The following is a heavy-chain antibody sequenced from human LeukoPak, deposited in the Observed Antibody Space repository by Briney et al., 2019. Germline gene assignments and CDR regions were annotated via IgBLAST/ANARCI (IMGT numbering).Heavy chain of an antibody. V-gene: IGHV4-30-4*08. D-gene: IGHD3-22*01. CDR2: IYYSGST. J-gene: IGHJ4*02. CDR3: ARTVAYDSSGSYAYFDY. Sequence: SETLSLTCTVSGGSISSGYYYWSWIRQPPGKGLEGIGYIYYSGSTYYNPSLKSRVTISVDTSKSQFSTTLSSVTAADTAVYYCARTVAYDSSGSYAYFDYWGQGTLVTVSS. CDR1: GGSISSGYYY.